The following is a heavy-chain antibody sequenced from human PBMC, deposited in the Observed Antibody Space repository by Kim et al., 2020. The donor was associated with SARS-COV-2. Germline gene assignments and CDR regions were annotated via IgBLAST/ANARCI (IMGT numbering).Heavy chain of an antibody. CDR2: IDKGGRPT. J-gene: IGHJ6*02. D-gene: IGHD4-4*01. CDR3: VKDNSYYGLDV. Sequence: GGSLRLSCSASGFTFSQFIMHWVRQAPGKGLEYVSIIDKGGRPTHYADAVEGRFTISRDNSKNTLYLQMGSLRTDDTGVYYCVKDNSYYGLDVWGQGTTVTVSS. V-gene: IGHV3-64D*06. CDR1: GFTFSQFI.